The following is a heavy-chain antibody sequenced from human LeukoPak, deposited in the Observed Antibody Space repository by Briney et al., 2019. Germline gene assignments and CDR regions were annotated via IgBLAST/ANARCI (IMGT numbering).Heavy chain of an antibody. V-gene: IGHV3-48*02. D-gene: IGHD3-9*01. J-gene: IGHJ6*02. CDR3: ARDSAITIFFSPLMDV. Sequence: GGSLRLSCAASGFTFSSYSMNWVRQAPGKGLEWVSYISSSSSTIYYADSVKGRFTISRDNAKNSLYLQMNSLRDEDTAVYYCARDSAITIFFSPLMDVWGQGTTVTVSS. CDR1: GFTFSSYS. CDR2: ISSSSSTI.